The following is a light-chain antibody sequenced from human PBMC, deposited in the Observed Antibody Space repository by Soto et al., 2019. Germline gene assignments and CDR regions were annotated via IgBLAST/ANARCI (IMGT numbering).Light chain of an antibody. Sequence: DIVMTQSPATLSVSSGETATLSCRASQTIGSDLAWYQQKPGQTPRLLIFGASNRATGIPARFSGSGSGTDFTLTISSLQSEDFAVYYCHHYKNFPPYTFGQGTKLEIK. V-gene: IGKV3D-15*01. CDR2: GAS. J-gene: IGKJ2*01. CDR1: QTIGSD. CDR3: HHYKNFPPYT.